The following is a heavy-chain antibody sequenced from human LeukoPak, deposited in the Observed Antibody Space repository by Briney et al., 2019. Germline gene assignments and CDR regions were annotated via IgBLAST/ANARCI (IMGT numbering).Heavy chain of an antibody. CDR1: GFTFSSYG. CDR3: AKEGGDIVVVVAAGFDS. CDR2: IRYDGRNK. D-gene: IGHD2-15*01. V-gene: IGHV3-30*02. Sequence: GGSLRLSCAASGFTFSSYGMYWVRQAPGRGLEWVAFIRYDGRNKYYADSVKGRFTISRDNSKNTLYLQMNSLRAEDTAVYYCAKEGGDIVVVVAAGFDSWGQGTLVTVSS. J-gene: IGHJ4*02.